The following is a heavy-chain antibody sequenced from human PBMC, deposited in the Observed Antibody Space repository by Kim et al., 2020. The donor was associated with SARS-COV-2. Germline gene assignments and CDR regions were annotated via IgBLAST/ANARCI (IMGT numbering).Heavy chain of an antibody. Sequence: AHSVRGRLTLSRDNSKNTLFLQMDSLRVDDTAVYYCAKDLLYVPGRGYFDSWGQGVVVTVSS. D-gene: IGHD3-10*01. CDR3: AKDLLYVPGRGYFDS. V-gene: IGHV3-23*01. J-gene: IGHJ4*02.